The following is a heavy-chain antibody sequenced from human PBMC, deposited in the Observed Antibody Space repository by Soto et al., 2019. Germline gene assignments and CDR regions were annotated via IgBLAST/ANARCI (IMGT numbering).Heavy chain of an antibody. D-gene: IGHD2-15*01. CDR1: GFTFSSYA. CDR3: ARAYCSGGICYYYFDY. CDR2: IYYDGSNK. J-gene: IGHJ4*02. Sequence: QVQLVESGGGVVQPGRSLRLSCAASGFTFSSYAMHWVRQAPGKGLEWVAVIYYDGSNKYYVDSVKGRFTISRDNSKNTLYLKMNSLRAEDTAVYYCARAYCSGGICYYYFDYWGQGTLVTVSS. V-gene: IGHV3-33*01.